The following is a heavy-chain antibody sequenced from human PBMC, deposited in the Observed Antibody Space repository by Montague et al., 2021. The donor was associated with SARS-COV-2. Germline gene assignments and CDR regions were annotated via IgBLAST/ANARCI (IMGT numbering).Heavy chain of an antibody. J-gene: IGHJ4*02. V-gene: IGHV2-70*01. D-gene: IGHD3-22*01. CDR1: GFSLSTSGMC. CDR2: IDWDDDK. Sequence: PALVKPTQTLTLTCTFSGFSLSTSGMCVSWIRQPPGKALEWLALIDWDDDKYYSTSLKTRLTISKDTSKNQVGLTMTNVDPADTATYYCARTMDAGTYYYDSCGDCPFAYWGQGTLVTVSS. CDR3: ARTMDAGTYYYDSCGDCPFAY.